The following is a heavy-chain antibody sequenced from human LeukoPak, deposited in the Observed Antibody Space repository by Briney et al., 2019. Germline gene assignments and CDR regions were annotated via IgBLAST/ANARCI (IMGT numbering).Heavy chain of an antibody. D-gene: IGHD2-8*01. CDR2: ISYDGSNK. CDR1: GFTFSSYA. J-gene: IGHJ4*02. V-gene: IGHV3-30-3*01. CDR3: ARDGVRYCTNGVCSYLDYFDY. Sequence: GGSLRLSCAASGFTFSSYAMHWVRQAPGKGLEWVAVISYDGSNKYYADSVKGRFTISRDNSKNTLYLQMNSLRAEDTAVYYCARDGVRYCTNGVCSYLDYFDYWGQGTLVTVSS.